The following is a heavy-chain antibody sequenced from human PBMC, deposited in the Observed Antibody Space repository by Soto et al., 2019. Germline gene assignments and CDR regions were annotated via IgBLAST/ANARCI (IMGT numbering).Heavy chain of an antibody. J-gene: IGHJ4*02. CDR3: ARAVSGTYYFDY. CDR1: GGSISSGDYY. CDR2: IYYNGIT. D-gene: IGHD1-26*01. V-gene: IGHV4-30-4*01. Sequence: QVQLQESGPGLVKPSQTLSLTCIVSGGSISSGDYYWSWIRQPPGKGLEWIGYIYYNGITYYNPSLKSRFTISGDTSKNQFSLKLSSVTAADTAVYYCARAVSGTYYFDYWGQGTLVTVSS.